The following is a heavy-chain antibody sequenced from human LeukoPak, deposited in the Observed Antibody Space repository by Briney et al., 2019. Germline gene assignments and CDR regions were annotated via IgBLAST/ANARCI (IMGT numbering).Heavy chain of an antibody. D-gene: IGHD4-17*01. CDR1: GFTFSSYA. CDR3: ARAENYGDYYFDY. J-gene: IGHJ4*02. V-gene: IGHV3-30*04. CDR2: ISYDGSNK. Sequence: GRSLRLSCAASGFTFSSYAMHWVRQAPGKGLEWVAVISYDGSNKYYADSVKGRFTISRDNSKNTLYLQMNSLRAEDTAVYYCARAENYGDYYFDYWGQGTLVTVSS.